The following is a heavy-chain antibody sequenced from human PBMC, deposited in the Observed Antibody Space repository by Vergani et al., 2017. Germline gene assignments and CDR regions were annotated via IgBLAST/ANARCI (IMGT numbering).Heavy chain of an antibody. D-gene: IGHD2-2*01. Sequence: QVQLVESGGGVVQPGRSLRLSCAASGFTFSSYGMHWVRQAPGKGLEWVAVISYDGSNKYYADSVKGRFTISRDNSKNTLYLQMNSLRAEDTAVYYCAKGARWEYQLLLPDAFDIWGQGTMVTVSS. CDR1: GFTFSSYG. J-gene: IGHJ3*02. CDR2: ISYDGSNK. CDR3: AKGARWEYQLLLPDAFDI. V-gene: IGHV3-30*18.